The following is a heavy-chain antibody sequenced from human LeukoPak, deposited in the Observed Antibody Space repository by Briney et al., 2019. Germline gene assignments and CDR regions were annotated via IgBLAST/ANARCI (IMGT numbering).Heavy chain of an antibody. CDR2: IWYDGSNK. D-gene: IGHD2-15*01. V-gene: IGHV3-33*01. CDR3: ARDVGASGDYSYYGMDV. J-gene: IGHJ6*02. Sequence: GGSLRLSCAASGFTFSSYGMHWVRQAPGKGLEWVAVIWYDGSNKYYADSVKGRFTISRDNSKNTLYLQMNSLRAEDTAVYYCARDVGASGDYSYYGMDVWGQGTTVTVSS. CDR1: GFTFSSYG.